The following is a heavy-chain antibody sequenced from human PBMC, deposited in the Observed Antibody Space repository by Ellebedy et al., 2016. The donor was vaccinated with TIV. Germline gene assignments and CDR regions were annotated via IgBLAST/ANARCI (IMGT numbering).Heavy chain of an antibody. D-gene: IGHD5-24*01. J-gene: IGHJ3*01. CDR1: GFAFSSFA. Sequence: PGGSLRLSCGAFGFAFSSFAMGWVRRTPAKGLAGVSGLYGSGRGIWYSDSVKGRFTISRDNSKNTVYLQMNSLRAEDTGIYYCVKDQIAGDGRWVFDLWGQGTMVTVSS. CDR3: VKDQIAGDGRWVFDL. CDR2: LYGSGRGI. V-gene: IGHV3-23*01.